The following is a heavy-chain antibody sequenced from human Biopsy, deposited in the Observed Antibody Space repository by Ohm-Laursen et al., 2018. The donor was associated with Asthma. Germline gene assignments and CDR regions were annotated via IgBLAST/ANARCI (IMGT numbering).Heavy chain of an antibody. V-gene: IGHV3-33*01. CDR2: IWFDGSNK. CDR3: GRERSYMVDY. D-gene: IGHD3-10*01. CDR1: GFTFGSYG. J-gene: IGHJ4*02. Sequence: SLRLSCAASGFTFGSYGLHWVRQAPGKGLERVADIWFDGSNKHYADSVKGRFTISRDNSKNTLHLQMNSLRAEDTALYYCGRERSYMVDYWGQGTLVIVSS.